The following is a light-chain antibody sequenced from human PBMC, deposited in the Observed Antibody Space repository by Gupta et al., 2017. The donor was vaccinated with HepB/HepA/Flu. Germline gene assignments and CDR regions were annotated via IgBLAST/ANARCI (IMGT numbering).Light chain of an antibody. CDR3: QQDYNLPWT. CDR2: GAS. CDR1: QSVSSSY. V-gene: IGKV3-7*04. Sequence: PGERVTLSCRASQSVSSSYLTWYQQKPGQAPRLLIYGASTRATSIPARFSGSGSGTDFTLTISSLQPEDFAVYYCQQDYNLPWTFGQGTRVEIK. J-gene: IGKJ1*01.